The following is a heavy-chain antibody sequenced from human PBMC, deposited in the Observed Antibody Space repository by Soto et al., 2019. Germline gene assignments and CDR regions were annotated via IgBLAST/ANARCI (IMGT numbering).Heavy chain of an antibody. J-gene: IGHJ6*02. CDR2: INSDGSST. V-gene: IGHV3-74*01. CDR3: ARDTGSRYYYYGMDV. CDR1: GFTFSSYW. Sequence: PGGSLRLSCAASGFTFSSYWMHWVRQAPGKGLVWVSRINSDGSSTSYADSVKGRFTISRDNAKNTLYLQMNSLRAEDTAVYYCARDTGSRYYYYGMDVWGQGTTVTVSS. D-gene: IGHD2-8*02.